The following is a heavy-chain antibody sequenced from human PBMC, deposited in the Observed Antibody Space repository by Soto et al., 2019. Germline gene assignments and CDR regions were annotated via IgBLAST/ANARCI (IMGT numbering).Heavy chain of an antibody. V-gene: IGHV3-23*01. Sequence: PGGSLRLSCAASGFPLSTYGMTWVRQAPGKGLEWVSAITGTGGNTYYVDSVKGRFTSSRDNSKDTLYLQMNSLRAEDTAVYYCAKDGATRVVVVAATPGWFDPWGQRTLVTVSS. D-gene: IGHD2-15*01. CDR2: ITGTGGNT. CDR1: GFPLSTYG. J-gene: IGHJ5*02. CDR3: AKDGATRVVVVAATPGWFDP.